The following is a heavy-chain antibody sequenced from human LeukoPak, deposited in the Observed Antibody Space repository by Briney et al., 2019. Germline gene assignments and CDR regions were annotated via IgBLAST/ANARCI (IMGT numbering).Heavy chain of an antibody. V-gene: IGHV1-18*01. CDR3: ARGRASGYYYYGMDV. J-gene: IGHJ6*02. CDR2: ISAYNGNT. CDR1: GYTFTSYG. Sequence: ASVKVSCTASGYTFTSYGISWVRQAPGQGLEWMGWISAYNGNTNYVQKLQGRVTMTTDTSTSTAYMELRSLRSDDTAVYYCARGRASGYYYYGMDVWGQGTTVTVSS.